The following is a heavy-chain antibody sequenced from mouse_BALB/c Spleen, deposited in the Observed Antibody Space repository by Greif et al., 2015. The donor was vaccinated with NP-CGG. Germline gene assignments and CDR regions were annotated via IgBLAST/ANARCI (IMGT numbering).Heavy chain of an antibody. J-gene: IGHJ2*01. V-gene: IGHV1S22*01. Sequence: LKQSGSELVRPGASVKLSCKASGYTFNSYWMHWVKQRHGQGLEWIGNIYPGSGSTNYDEKFKSKGTLTVDTSSSTAYMHLSSLTSEDSAVYYCTRGKLGRGGYYFDYWGQGATLTVSS. CDR2: IYPGSGST. CDR1: GYTFNSYW. CDR3: TRGKLGRGGYYFDY. D-gene: IGHD4-1*01.